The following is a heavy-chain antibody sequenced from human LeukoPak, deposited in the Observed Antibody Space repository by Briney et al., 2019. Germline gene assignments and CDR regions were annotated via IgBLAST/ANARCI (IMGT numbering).Heavy chain of an antibody. J-gene: IGHJ5*02. CDR2: MNPNSGNT. V-gene: IGHV1-8*03. D-gene: IGHD3-10*01. CDR1: GYTFTSYG. CDR3: ARGVVTMVRGVNYWFDP. Sequence: GASVKVSCKASGYTFTSYGISWVRQATGQGLEWMGWMNPNSGNTGYAQKFQGRVTITRNTSISTAYMELSSLRSEDTAVYYCARGVVTMVRGVNYWFDPWGQGTLVTVSS.